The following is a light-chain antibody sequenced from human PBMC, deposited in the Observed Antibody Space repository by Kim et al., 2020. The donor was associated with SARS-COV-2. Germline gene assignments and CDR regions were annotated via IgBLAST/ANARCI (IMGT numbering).Light chain of an antibody. V-gene: IGLV1-47*01. CDR3: AAWDDSPNWV. CDR1: SSNIGSNY. J-gene: IGLJ3*02. Sequence: PGQRVTIPCSGSSSNIGSNYVYWYQQVPGTAPKLLIYKNNKRPSGVPDRFSGSKSGTSASLAISGLRSDDEADYYCAAWDDSPNWVFGGGTQLTVL. CDR2: KNN.